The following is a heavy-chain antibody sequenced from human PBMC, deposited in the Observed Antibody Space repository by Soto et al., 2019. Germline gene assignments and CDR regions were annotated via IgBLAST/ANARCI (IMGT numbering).Heavy chain of an antibody. V-gene: IGHV4-31*03. Sequence: PSDTLSVTCTVSGGSISSGGYYWSWIRQHPGTGLEWIGYIYYSGSTYYNPSLKSRVTISVDTSKNQFSLKLSSVTAADTAVYYCAREGGYYDSSGYDAFDIWGQGTMIT. CDR3: AREGGYYDSSGYDAFDI. CDR2: IYYSGST. D-gene: IGHD3-22*01. CDR1: GGSISSGGYY. J-gene: IGHJ3*02.